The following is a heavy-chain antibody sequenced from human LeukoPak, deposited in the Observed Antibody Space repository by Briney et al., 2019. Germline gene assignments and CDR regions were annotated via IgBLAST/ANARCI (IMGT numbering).Heavy chain of an antibody. CDR1: GFTFSSYA. V-gene: IGHV3-30*04. D-gene: IGHD1-26*01. CDR2: ISHDGSNK. CDR3: ARDSESGNYEGDAFDI. J-gene: IGHJ3*02. Sequence: GGSLRLSCAASGFTFSSYAMHWVRQAPGKGLEWVAVISHDGSNKYYADSVKGRFTISRDNSKNTLYLQMNSLRAEDTAVYYCARDSESGNYEGDAFDIWGQGTMVTVSS.